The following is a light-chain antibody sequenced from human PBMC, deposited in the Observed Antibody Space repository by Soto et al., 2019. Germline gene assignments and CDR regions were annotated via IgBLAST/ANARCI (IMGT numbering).Light chain of an antibody. CDR2: DVN. CDR1: NSDVGSYNR. J-gene: IGLJ1*01. V-gene: IGLV2-14*01. CDR3: NSYTTGGTYV. Sequence: QAVLTQPASVSGSPGQSITISCTGTNSDVGSYNRVSWYQQPPGTAPKLIIYDVNNRPSGVYYRFSGYKSGNTASLTISGLQAEDEADYYCNSYTTGGTYVFGTGTKVTV.